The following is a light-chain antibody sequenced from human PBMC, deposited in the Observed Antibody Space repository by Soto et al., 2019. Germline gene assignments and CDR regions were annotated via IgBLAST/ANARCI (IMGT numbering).Light chain of an antibody. CDR1: QSVSSY. V-gene: IGKV3-11*01. CDR3: QQRSNWPPNT. J-gene: IGKJ2*01. Sequence: EIVLTQSPATLSLSPGERATLSCRASQSVSSYLAWYQQKPGQAPRLLIYDASNSATGIPARFSGSGSGTEFNLTISSLEPEDFAVYYCQQRSNWPPNTFGQGTKLEIK. CDR2: DAS.